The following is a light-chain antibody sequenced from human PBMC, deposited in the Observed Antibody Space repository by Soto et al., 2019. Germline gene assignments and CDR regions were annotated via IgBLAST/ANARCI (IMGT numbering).Light chain of an antibody. V-gene: IGLV2-14*01. Sequence: QSVLTPPASVSGSPGQSITISCTGTSSDIGRYNYVSWYQQYPGKAPKFMIYGVSNRPSGVSNRFSGSKSGNTASLTISGLQAEDEADYYCSSYISSSTYVFGTGTKVTVL. J-gene: IGLJ1*01. CDR1: SSDIGRYNY. CDR2: GVS. CDR3: SSYISSSTYV.